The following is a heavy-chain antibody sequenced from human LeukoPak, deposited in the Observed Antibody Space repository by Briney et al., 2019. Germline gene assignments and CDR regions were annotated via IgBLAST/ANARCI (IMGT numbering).Heavy chain of an antibody. CDR2: IYYSGST. J-gene: IGHJ6*03. Sequence: SETLSLTCTVSGGSISSSSYYWGWIRQSPGKGLEWIGNIYYSGSTYYNPSLKSRVTISVDTSKNQFSLKLSSVTAADTAVYHCARHMYYYDSGSYNYYYYMDVWGKGTTVTVSS. D-gene: IGHD3-10*01. CDR1: GGSISSSSYY. CDR3: ARHMYYYDSGSYNYYYYMDV. V-gene: IGHV4-39*01.